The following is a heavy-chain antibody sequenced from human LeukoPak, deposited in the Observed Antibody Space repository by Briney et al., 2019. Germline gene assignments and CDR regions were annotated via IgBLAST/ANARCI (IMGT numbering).Heavy chain of an antibody. J-gene: IGHJ4*02. CDR2: IYHSGST. V-gene: IGHV4-38-2*02. CDR1: GYSISSGYY. D-gene: IGHD3-10*01. CDR3: AVLEGYYSGSGNYS. Sequence: PSETLSLTCTVSGYSISSGYYWGWIRQPPGKGLEWIGSIYHSGSTYYNPSLKSRVTISVDTSKNQFSLKLTSVTAADTAVYYCAVLEGYYSGSGNYSWGQGTLVTVSS.